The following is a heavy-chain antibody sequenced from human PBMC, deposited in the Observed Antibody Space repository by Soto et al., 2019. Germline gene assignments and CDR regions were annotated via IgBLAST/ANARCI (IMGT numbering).Heavy chain of an antibody. D-gene: IGHD1-1*01. J-gene: IGHJ5*02. CDR2: ISYDGSNK. V-gene: IGHV3-30-3*01. Sequence: SGFTFSSYAMHWVRQAPGKGLEWVAVISYDGSNKYYADSVKGRFTIFRDISKNTVYLQMDSLKVEDTAVYYCARDVDTTSHLNWFDPWGQGVMVNVSS. CDR3: ARDVDTTSHLNWFDP. CDR1: GFTFSSYA.